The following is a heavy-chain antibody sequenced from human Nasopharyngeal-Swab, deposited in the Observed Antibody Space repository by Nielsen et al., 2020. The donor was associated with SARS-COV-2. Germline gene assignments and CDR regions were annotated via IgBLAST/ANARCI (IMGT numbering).Heavy chain of an antibody. CDR2: IFNSGHT. Sequence: SETLSLTCAVYGGSFSGYYWSWIRQSPGKGLEWIGTIFNSGHTYYTPSLTSRVTISVDTSKNQFSLNLRSVTAADTAVYYCARVTRSGWYLGWFNPWGQGTLVTVSS. J-gene: IGHJ5*02. D-gene: IGHD6-19*01. CDR1: GGSFSGYY. V-gene: IGHV4-34*11. CDR3: ARVTRSGWYLGWFNP.